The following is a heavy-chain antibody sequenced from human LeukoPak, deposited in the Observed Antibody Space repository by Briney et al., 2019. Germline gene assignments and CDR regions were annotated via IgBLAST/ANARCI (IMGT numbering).Heavy chain of an antibody. CDR2: IKQDGSEK. Sequence: GGSLRLSCAAPGFAFSSYWMNWVRQAPGKGLEWVANIKQDGSEKYYVDSVKGRFTISRDNAKSSLYLQMNSLRVEDTAVYYCATSRTLDHWGQGTLVTVSS. V-gene: IGHV3-7*05. CDR3: ATSRTLDH. CDR1: GFAFSSYW. J-gene: IGHJ4*02.